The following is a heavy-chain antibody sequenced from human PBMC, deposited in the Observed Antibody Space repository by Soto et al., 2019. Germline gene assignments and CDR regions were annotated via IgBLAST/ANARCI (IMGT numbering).Heavy chain of an antibody. CDR2: IWYDGRNK. V-gene: IGHV3-33*01. Sequence: QVQLVESGGGVVQPGRSLRLSCAASGFTFSSYGMHWVRQAPGKGLEWVAVIWYDGRNKYYADSVKGRFTISTDNSKNTLNLQMNSLRAEDTAVYYCARSCSGGSCFTRLTYYYGMDVWGQGTTVTVSS. CDR1: GFTFSSYG. D-gene: IGHD2-15*01. J-gene: IGHJ6*02. CDR3: ARSCSGGSCFTRLTYYYGMDV.